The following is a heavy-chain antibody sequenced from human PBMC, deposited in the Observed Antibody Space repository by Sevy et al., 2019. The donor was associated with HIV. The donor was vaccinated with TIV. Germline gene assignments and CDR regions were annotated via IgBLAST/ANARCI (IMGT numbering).Heavy chain of an antibody. V-gene: IGHV3-7*01. CDR1: GFRFTDYW. CDR3: AREVGGFNWRPYYFDS. Sequence: GGSLRLSCAASGFRFTDYWMSWVGQTPGKGLELVATIKQDESEKYYVDSVKGRFAISRDNGKNSVSLQMNGLRVEDTALYYCAREVGGFNWRPYYFDSWGQGTLVTVSS. D-gene: IGHD3-16*01. CDR2: IKQDESEK. J-gene: IGHJ4*02.